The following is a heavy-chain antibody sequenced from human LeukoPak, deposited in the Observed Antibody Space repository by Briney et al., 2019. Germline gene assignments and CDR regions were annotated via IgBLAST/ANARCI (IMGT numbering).Heavy chain of an antibody. Sequence: SVEVSCKASGGTFSSYAISWVRQAPGQGLEWMGGVIPIFGTANYAQKFQGRVTITADESTSTAYMELSSLRSEDTAVYYCARDDVHDYGDRLRLYYYGMDVWGQGTTVTVSS. V-gene: IGHV1-69*13. CDR2: VIPIFGTA. CDR3: ARDDVHDYGDRLRLYYYGMDV. D-gene: IGHD4-17*01. J-gene: IGHJ6*02. CDR1: GGTFSSYA.